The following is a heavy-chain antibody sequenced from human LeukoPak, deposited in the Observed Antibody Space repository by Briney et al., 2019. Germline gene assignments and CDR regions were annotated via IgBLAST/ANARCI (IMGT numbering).Heavy chain of an antibody. CDR3: SRGVGVYSDYPTYYYYYYMDV. D-gene: IGHD4-11*01. CDR1: GGSFSGYY. J-gene: IGHJ6*03. Sequence: SETLSLTCAVYGGSFSGYYWRWIRQPPGKGLEWIGEINHSGSTNYIPYLKSRVTISVDTSKNQFSLKLSSVTAADTAVYYCSRGVGVYSDYPTYYYYYYMDVWGKGTTVTVSS. V-gene: IGHV4-34*01. CDR2: INHSGST.